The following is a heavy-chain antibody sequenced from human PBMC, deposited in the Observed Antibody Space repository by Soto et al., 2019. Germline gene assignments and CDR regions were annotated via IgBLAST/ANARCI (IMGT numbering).Heavy chain of an antibody. Sequence: QVQLVQCGAEVKKPGSSMNLSCKASGYNFIAYYIYWVRQAPGQGTEWMGMINPSSGATNYAQKFQGRVTVTRDTSTSTAYLELSSLRSEDAAVYYCAKYCGGDCRHFDAWGQGTLVTVSS. J-gene: IGHJ4*02. CDR3: AKYCGGDCRHFDA. CDR2: INPSSGAT. V-gene: IGHV1-46*01. CDR1: GYNFIAYY. D-gene: IGHD2-21*02.